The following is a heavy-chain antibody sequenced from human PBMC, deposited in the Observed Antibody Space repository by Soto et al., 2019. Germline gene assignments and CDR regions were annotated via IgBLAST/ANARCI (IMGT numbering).Heavy chain of an antibody. CDR3: AKETIAVAGPNYFDF. V-gene: IGHV3-30*18. D-gene: IGHD6-19*01. Sequence: QVQLVESGGDVVQPGRSLRLSCVASGFNFGDYGMHWVRHTPGKGLEWVAVIGNDGAARFYGDSVKGRFTISRDNSRSTFYLQMNSLRPEDTAIYYCAKETIAVAGPNYFDFWGQGTQVTVSS. CDR2: IGNDGAAR. J-gene: IGHJ4*02. CDR1: GFNFGDYG.